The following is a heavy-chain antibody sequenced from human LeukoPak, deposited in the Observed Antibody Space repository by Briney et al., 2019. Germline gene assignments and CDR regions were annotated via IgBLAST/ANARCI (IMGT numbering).Heavy chain of an antibody. Sequence: PSETLSLTCTVSGGSISSYYWSWIRQPPGKGLEWIGYVYYSGSTNYNPSLKRRVTISVDTSKNQFSLKLSSVTAADMAVYYCAGRSGYYTPTYFDYWGQGTLVTVSS. J-gene: IGHJ4*02. V-gene: IGHV4-59*01. CDR3: AGRSGYYTPTYFDY. CDR2: VYYSGST. CDR1: GGSISSYY. D-gene: IGHD3-3*01.